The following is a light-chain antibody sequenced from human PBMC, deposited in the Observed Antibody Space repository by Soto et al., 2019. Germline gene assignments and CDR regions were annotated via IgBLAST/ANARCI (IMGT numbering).Light chain of an antibody. V-gene: IGKV1-5*01. CDR3: QQYNSYSWT. Sequence: DIQMTQSPSTLSASVGDRVTITCRASQSISSWLAWYQQKPGKAPKLLIYDASSLESGVPSRFSGSGSGTEFTLTISRLQPDDFATYYCQQYNSYSWTFGQGTKVDTK. J-gene: IGKJ1*01. CDR1: QSISSW. CDR2: DAS.